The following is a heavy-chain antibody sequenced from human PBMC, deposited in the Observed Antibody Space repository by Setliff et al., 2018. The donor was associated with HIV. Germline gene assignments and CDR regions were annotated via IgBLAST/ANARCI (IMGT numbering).Heavy chain of an antibody. CDR2: IYRSGST. D-gene: IGHD2-21*02. CDR3: ATQGLTVPIPGGYFQH. J-gene: IGHJ1*01. Sequence: SETLSLTCGISDYSITSGYYWGWIRQPPGKGLEWIGSIYRSGSTYDNPSLKSRVTISFDTSKNQFSLILTSVTAAGTAVYYCATQGLTVPIPGGYFQHWGPGSLVTVSS. CDR1: DYSITSGYY. V-gene: IGHV4-38-2*01.